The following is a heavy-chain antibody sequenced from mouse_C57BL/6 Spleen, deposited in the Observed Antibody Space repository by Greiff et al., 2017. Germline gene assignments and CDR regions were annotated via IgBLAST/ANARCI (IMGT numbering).Heavy chain of an antibody. V-gene: IGHV1-54*01. CDR3: ARRGLVDAMDY. Sequence: VQLQQSGAELVRPGTSVKVSCKASGYAFTNYLIEWVKQRPGQGLEWIGVINPGSGGTNYNEKFKGKATLTADKSSSTAYMQLSSLTSEDSAVYFCARRGLVDAMDYWGQGTSVTVAS. J-gene: IGHJ4*01. CDR2: INPGSGGT. CDR1: GYAFTNYL. D-gene: IGHD1-1*01.